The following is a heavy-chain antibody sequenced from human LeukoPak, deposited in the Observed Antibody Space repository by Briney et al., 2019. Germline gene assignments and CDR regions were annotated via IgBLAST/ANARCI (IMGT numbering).Heavy chain of an antibody. Sequence: ASVKVSGKASGYTFTGYYMHWVRQAPGQGLEWMGRINPNSSGTNYAQKFQGRVTMTRDTSISTAYMGLSRLRSDDTAVYYCARGYRTVGAIEYFQHWGQGTLVTVSS. D-gene: IGHD1-26*01. J-gene: IGHJ1*01. V-gene: IGHV1-2*06. CDR3: ARGYRTVGAIEYFQH. CDR1: GYTFTGYY. CDR2: INPNSSGT.